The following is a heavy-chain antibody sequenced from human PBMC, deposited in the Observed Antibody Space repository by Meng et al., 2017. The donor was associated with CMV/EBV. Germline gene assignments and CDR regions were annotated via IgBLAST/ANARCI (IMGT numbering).Heavy chain of an antibody. CDR3: ARVNIVVVPAAIDGSSFSYYGMDV. CDR2: ISSSSSYI. Sequence: GESLKISCAASGFTFSSYSMNWVRQAPGKGLERVSSISSSSSYIYYADSVKGRFTISRDNAKNSLYLQMNSLRAEDTAVYYCARVNIVVVPAAIDGSSFSYYGMDVWGQGTTVTVSS. CDR1: GFTFSSYS. V-gene: IGHV3-21*01. D-gene: IGHD2-2*01. J-gene: IGHJ6*02.